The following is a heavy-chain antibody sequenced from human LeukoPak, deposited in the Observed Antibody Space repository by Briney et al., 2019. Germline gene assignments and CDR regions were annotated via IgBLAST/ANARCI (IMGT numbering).Heavy chain of an antibody. Sequence: ASVKVSCKASGYTFTSYGISWVRQAPGQGLEWMGWMKPNSGNTGYAQKFRGRVTMTRDTSISTAYMVLSSLRSEDTAVYYCARIDYSGSGSYYGNWFDPWGQGTLVTVSS. CDR3: ARIDYSGSGSYYGNWFDP. J-gene: IGHJ5*02. CDR1: GYTFTSYG. V-gene: IGHV1-8*02. CDR2: MKPNSGNT. D-gene: IGHD3-10*01.